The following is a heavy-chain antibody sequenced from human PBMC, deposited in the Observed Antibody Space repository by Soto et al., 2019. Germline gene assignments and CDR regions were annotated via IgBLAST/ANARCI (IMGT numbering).Heavy chain of an antibody. J-gene: IGHJ4*02. Sequence: PGESLKISCKGSGYSFASYWISWVRQIPWKGLEWMGRIDPRDSSVNYSPSFQGHVTISADKSVSTAYLQWGSLKASDTAIYYCARHAKYDLFTGYFRWGQGTRVTVSS. CDR3: ARHAKYDLFTGYFR. V-gene: IGHV5-10-1*01. CDR2: IDPRDSSV. D-gene: IGHD3-9*01. CDR1: GYSFASYW.